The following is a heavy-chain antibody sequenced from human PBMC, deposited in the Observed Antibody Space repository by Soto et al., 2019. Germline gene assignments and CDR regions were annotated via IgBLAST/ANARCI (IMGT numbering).Heavy chain of an antibody. J-gene: IGHJ6*04. V-gene: IGHV1-18*01. Sequence: ASVKVSCKASGYTFTSYGISWVRQAPGQGLEWMGWISAYNGNTNYAQKLQGRVTMTTDTSTSTAYMELRSLRSDDTAVYYCARDLLYYYDSSGYYYPSVYYGMDVWGKGTTVTVSP. CDR3: ARDLLYYYDSSGYYYPSVYYGMDV. CDR2: ISAYNGNT. D-gene: IGHD3-22*01. CDR1: GYTFTSYG.